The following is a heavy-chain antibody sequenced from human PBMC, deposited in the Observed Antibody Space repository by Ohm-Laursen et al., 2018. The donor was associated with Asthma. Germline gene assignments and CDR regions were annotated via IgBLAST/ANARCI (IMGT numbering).Heavy chain of an antibody. CDR3: ARDDNIVATTYYYYYGMDV. D-gene: IGHD5-12*01. CDR2: IKQDGSEK. V-gene: IGHV3-7*05. Sequence: LSLTCAASGFTFSNYYMSWVRQAPGKGLEWVANIKQDGSEKYYVDSVKGRFTISRDNAKNSLYLQMNSLRAEDTAVYYCARDDNIVATTYYYYYGMDVWGQGTTVTVSS. J-gene: IGHJ6*02. CDR1: GFTFSNYY.